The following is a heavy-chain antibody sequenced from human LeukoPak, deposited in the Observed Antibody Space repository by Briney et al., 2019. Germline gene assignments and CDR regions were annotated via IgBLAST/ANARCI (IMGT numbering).Heavy chain of an antibody. CDR1: GFTFSSYA. CDR2: ISGSGGST. Sequence: PGGSLRLSCAASGFTFSSYAMSWVRQAPGKGLEWVSDISGSGGSTYYADSVKGRFTISRDNSKNSLYLQMNSLRAEDTAVYYCANDIGPHTLITMIVGVLDAFDIWGQGTMVTVSS. J-gene: IGHJ3*02. V-gene: IGHV3-23*01. D-gene: IGHD3-22*01. CDR3: ANDIGPHTLITMIVGVLDAFDI.